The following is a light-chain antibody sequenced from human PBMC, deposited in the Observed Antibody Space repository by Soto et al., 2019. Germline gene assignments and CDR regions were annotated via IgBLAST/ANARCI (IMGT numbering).Light chain of an antibody. CDR3: QQNCSSPTWT. CDR1: QSVSSSY. V-gene: IGKV3-20*01. J-gene: IGKJ1*01. Sequence: EIVLTQSPGTLSLSPGERATLSCRASQSVSSSYLAWYQQKPGQAPRLLIYGASSRATGIPDRFSGSGSGTDFTLTISRLEPEDFAVYYCQQNCSSPTWTFGQGTKVDIK. CDR2: GAS.